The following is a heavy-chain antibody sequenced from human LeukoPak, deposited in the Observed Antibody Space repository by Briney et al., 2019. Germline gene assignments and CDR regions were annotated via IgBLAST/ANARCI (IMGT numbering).Heavy chain of an antibody. CDR1: GFTFSSYA. J-gene: IGHJ4*02. Sequence: GSLRLSCAASGFTFSSYAMSWVRQAPGKGLEWVSAISSNGGSTYYADSVKGRFTISRDNSKNTLYLQMSSLRAEDTAVYYCVKDRRDSSGHFDYWGQGTLVTVSS. CDR3: VKDRRDSSGHFDY. V-gene: IGHV3-64D*06. D-gene: IGHD3-22*01. CDR2: ISSNGGST.